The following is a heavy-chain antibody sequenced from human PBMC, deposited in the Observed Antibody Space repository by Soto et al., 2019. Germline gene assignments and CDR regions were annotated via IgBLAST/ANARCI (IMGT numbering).Heavy chain of an antibody. J-gene: IGHJ6*02. CDR2: ISAYNGNT. CDR1: GYTFTSYG. D-gene: IGHD2-15*01. V-gene: IGHV1-18*04. CDR3: AIDWERSGRDYYYGMDV. Sequence: ASVKVSCKASGYTFTSYGISWVRQAPGQGLEWMGWISAYNGNTNYAQKLQGRITMTTDTSTSTAYMELRSLRSDDTAVYYCAIDWERSGRDYYYGMDVWGQGTTVTVSS.